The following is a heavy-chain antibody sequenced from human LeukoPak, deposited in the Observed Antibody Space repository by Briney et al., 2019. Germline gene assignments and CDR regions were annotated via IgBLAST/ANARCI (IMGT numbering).Heavy chain of an antibody. CDR2: ISAYNGNT. J-gene: IGHJ4*02. V-gene: IGHV1-18*01. CDR3: ATGNMDYYDSSGYYRLDY. CDR1: GYTFTSYG. D-gene: IGHD3-22*01. Sequence: ASVKVSCKASGYTFTSYGISWVRQAPGQGLEWMGWISAYNGNTNYAQKFQGRVTMTEDTSTDTAYMELSSLRSEDTAVYYCATGNMDYYDSSGYYRLDYWGQGTLVTVSS.